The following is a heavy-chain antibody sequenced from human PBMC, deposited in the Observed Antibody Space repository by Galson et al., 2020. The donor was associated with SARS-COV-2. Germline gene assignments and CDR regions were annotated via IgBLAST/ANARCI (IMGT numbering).Heavy chain of an antibody. CDR2: IYNTGSV. V-gene: IGHV4-31*03. CDR1: GDYLSSGGFF. Sequence: SETLSLTCSVSGDYLSSGGFFWTWIRQHPGGGLEWIGNIYNTGSVYYNSSLESRVIISIDVSKNQFSLKLRSVTAADTAVYYCARGAGNRGGLFWGQGTLATVSS. D-gene: IGHD3-10*01. J-gene: IGHJ4*02. CDR3: ARGAGNRGGLF.